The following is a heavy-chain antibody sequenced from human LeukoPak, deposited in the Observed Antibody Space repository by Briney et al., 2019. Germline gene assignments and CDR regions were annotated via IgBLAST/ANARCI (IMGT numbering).Heavy chain of an antibody. CDR3: ARVQDGSGFYYYYGMDV. CDR1: GYTFTSYA. Sequence: ASVKVSCKASGYTFTSYAMNWVRQAPGQGLEWMGWINTNTGNPTYAQGFTGRFVFSLDTSVSTAYLQISSLKAEDTAVYYCARVQDGSGFYYYYGMDVWGQGTTVTVSS. J-gene: IGHJ6*02. D-gene: IGHD3-10*01. CDR2: INTNTGNP. V-gene: IGHV7-4-1*02.